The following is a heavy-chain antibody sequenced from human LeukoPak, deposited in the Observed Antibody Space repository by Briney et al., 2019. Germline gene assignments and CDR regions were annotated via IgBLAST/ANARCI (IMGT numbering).Heavy chain of an antibody. V-gene: IGHV1-18*01. CDR3: ARRDWQGVTGTTFAFDI. J-gene: IGHJ3*02. Sequence: ASVKVSCKASGYTFTSYGISWVRQAPGQGLEWMGWISTYNGNTNYAQKLQGRVTMTTDTSTSTAYMELRSLRSDDTAVYYCARRDWQGVTGTTFAFDIWGQGTMVTVSS. D-gene: IGHD1-7*01. CDR2: ISTYNGNT. CDR1: GYTFTSYG.